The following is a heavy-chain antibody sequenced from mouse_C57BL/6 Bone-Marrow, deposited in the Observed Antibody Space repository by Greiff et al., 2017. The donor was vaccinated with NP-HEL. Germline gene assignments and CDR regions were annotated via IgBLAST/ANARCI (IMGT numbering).Heavy chain of an antibody. V-gene: IGHV1-82*01. D-gene: IGHD4-1*01. CDR2: IYPGDGDT. CDR3: ARPNWDWYFDV. J-gene: IGHJ1*03. CDR1: GYAFSSSW. Sequence: QVQLKESGPELVKPGASVKISCKASGYAFSSSWMNWVKQRPGKGLEWIGRIYPGDGDTNYNGKFKGKATLTADKSSSTAYMQLSSLTSEDSAVYFCARPNWDWYFDVWGTGTTVTVSS.